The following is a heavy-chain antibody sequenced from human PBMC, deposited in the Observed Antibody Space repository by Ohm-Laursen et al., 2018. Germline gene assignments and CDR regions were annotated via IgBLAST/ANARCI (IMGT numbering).Heavy chain of an antibody. CDR3: ARGTVGSGTFDY. CDR2: ISSSSSYI. J-gene: IGHJ4*02. CDR1: GFTFSSYS. Sequence: SLRLSCSASGFTFSSYSMNWVRQAPGKGLEWVSSISSSSSYIYYADSVKGRFTISRDNTKNSLYLQMTSLRAGDTAVYYCARGTVGSGTFDYWGQGALVTVSS. D-gene: IGHD1-1*01. V-gene: IGHV3-21*01.